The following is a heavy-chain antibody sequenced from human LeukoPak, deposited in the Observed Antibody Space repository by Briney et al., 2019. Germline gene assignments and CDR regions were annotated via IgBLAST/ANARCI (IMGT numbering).Heavy chain of an antibody. CDR3: ARLGYASAWSYWYFDL. V-gene: IGHV3-7*01. D-gene: IGHD6-19*01. Sequence: AGGSLRLSCAASGFTFNTVWMTWVRQAPGKGLEWVANIKGDGSRKSYAVSVRGRFTISRDNAQNSLFLQMNMLRVEDTAIYYCARLGYASAWSYWYFDLWGRGTLVTVSS. CDR2: IKGDGSRK. J-gene: IGHJ2*01. CDR1: GFTFNTVW.